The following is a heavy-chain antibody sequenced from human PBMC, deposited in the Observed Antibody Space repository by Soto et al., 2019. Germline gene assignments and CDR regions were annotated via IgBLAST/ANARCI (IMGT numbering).Heavy chain of an antibody. J-gene: IGHJ4*02. V-gene: IGHV3-7*01. Sequence: SCAASGFTFSSYWMSWVRQAPGKGLEWVANIKQDGSEKYYVDSVKGRFTISRDNAKNSLYLQMNSLRAEDTAVYYCARDRVWIAAAGPFDYWGQGTLVTVSS. CDR1: GFTFSSYW. CDR3: ARDRVWIAAAGPFDY. D-gene: IGHD6-13*01. CDR2: IKQDGSEK.